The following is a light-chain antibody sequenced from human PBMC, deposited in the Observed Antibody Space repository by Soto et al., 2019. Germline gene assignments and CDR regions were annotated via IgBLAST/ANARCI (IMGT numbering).Light chain of an antibody. CDR3: QQRSNWPIT. CDR2: DAS. V-gene: IGKV3-11*01. J-gene: IGKJ5*01. CDR1: QSVSGK. Sequence: TQSPATLSVSPGERATLSCRASQSVSGKLAWYQQKPGQAPRLLIYDASNRATGIPARLSGSGSGTDFTLTISSLEPEDFAVYYCQQRSNWPITFGQGTRLEIK.